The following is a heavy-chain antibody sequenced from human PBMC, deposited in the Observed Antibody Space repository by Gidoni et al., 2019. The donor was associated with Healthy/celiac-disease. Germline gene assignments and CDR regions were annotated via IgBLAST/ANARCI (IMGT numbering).Heavy chain of an antibody. CDR1: GGTFSSYA. D-gene: IGHD6-6*01. Sequence: QVQLVQSGAEVKKPGSSVTVSCKSSGGTFSSYALSWVRQAPGQGLEWMGGIIPIFGTANYAQKFQGRVTITADESTSTAYMELSSLRSEDTAVYYCARDWGEYSSFRDYYGMDVWGKGTTVTVSS. V-gene: IGHV1-69*01. CDR2: IIPIFGTA. J-gene: IGHJ6*04. CDR3: ARDWGEYSSFRDYYGMDV.